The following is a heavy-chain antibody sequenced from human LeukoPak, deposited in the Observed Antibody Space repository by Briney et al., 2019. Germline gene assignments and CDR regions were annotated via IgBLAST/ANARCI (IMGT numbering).Heavy chain of an antibody. Sequence: GEALKIFWFGSGYSFTTYWIGLGRQMPGKGLEWMGSIYPGDSDNRYTPSFQGQVTVSVDKSINNAYLQWSSLKASDTAMYYCARRQGCSSTSCPPDYWGQGTLVTVSP. J-gene: IGHJ4*02. D-gene: IGHD2-2*01. CDR1: GYSFTTYW. CDR3: ARRQGCSSTSCPPDY. V-gene: IGHV5-51*01. CDR2: IYPGDSDN.